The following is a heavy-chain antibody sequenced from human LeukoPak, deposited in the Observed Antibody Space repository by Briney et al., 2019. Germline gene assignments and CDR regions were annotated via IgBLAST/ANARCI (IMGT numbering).Heavy chain of an antibody. V-gene: IGHV4-34*01. CDR1: GGSISSYY. CDR3: ARGVLTVAATYFDY. J-gene: IGHJ4*02. D-gene: IGHD2-15*01. CDR2: INHSGST. Sequence: PSETLSLTCTVSGGSISSYYWSWIRQPPGKGLEWIGEINHSGSTNYNPSLKSRVTISVDTSKNQFSLKLSSVTAADTAVYYCARGVLTVAATYFDYWGQGTLVTVSS.